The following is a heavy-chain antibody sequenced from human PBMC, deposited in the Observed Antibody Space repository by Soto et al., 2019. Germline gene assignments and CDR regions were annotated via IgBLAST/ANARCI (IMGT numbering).Heavy chain of an antibody. CDR3: ARYLLDWSTVVTNYFDY. V-gene: IGHV1-18*01. CDR2: ISAYNGNT. Sequence: GASVKVSCKASGYTFTSYGISWVRQAPGQGLEWMGWISAYNGNTNYAQKLQGRVTMTTDTSTSTAYMELRSLRSDDTAVYYCARYLLDWSTVVTNYFDYWGQGTLVTVSS. CDR1: GYTFTSYG. J-gene: IGHJ4*02. D-gene: IGHD4-17*01.